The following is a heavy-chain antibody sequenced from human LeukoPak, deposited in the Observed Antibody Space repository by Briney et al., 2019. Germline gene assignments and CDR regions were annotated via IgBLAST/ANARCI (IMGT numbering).Heavy chain of an antibody. J-gene: IGHJ4*02. D-gene: IGHD1-26*01. Sequence: SETLSLTCTVSGGSISSSSYYWGWIRQPPGKGLEWIGSIYYSGSTYYNPSLKSRVTISVDTSKNQFSLKLSSVTAADTAVYYCAREEGGSSILDYWGQGTLVTVSS. CDR1: GGSISSSSYY. CDR3: AREEGGSSILDY. V-gene: IGHV4-39*07. CDR2: IYYSGST.